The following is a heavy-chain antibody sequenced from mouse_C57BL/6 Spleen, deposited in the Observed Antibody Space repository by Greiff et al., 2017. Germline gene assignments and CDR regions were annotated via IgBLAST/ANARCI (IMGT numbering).Heavy chain of an antibody. V-gene: IGHV14-1*01. CDR1: GFNIKDYY. D-gene: IGHD2-4*01. Sequence: EVQLQQSGAELVRPGASVKLSCTASGFNIKDYYMHWVKQRPEQGLEWIGRIDPEDGDTEYAPKFQGKATMTADTSSNTAYLQLSSLTSEDTAVYYCTTGGYDYDGPFEVWGTGTTVTVSS. CDR3: TTGGYDYDGPFEV. CDR2: IDPEDGDT. J-gene: IGHJ1*03.